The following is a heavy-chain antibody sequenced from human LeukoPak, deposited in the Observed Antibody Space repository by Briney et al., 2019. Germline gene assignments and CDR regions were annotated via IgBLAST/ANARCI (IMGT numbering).Heavy chain of an antibody. V-gene: IGHV3-23*01. J-gene: IGHJ4*02. CDR2: ISANGAKT. CDR1: GFTFNSYA. D-gene: IGHD3-10*01. CDR3: AKGWSFTMVMAAPGD. Sequence: PGGSLRLSCAASGFTFNSYAMSWVRQAPGKCLEWVSGISANGAKTYYADSVKGRFTISRDNSKNTQSLQMNSLRAEDTALYYCAKGWSFTMVMAAPGDWGQGALVTVSS.